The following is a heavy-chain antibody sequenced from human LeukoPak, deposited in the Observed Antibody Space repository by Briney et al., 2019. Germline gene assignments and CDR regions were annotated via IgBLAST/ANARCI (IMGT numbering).Heavy chain of an antibody. CDR2: IGSGGSPI. J-gene: IGHJ4*02. Sequence: GFLRLSCAASGFTFSNYPMNWVRQAPGKGLEWVSYIGSGGSPIYYADSVRGRFSISRDNAKNSLYLQMSSLRAEDTAVYYCARVRYNSGYIFDYWGQGTLVTVSS. V-gene: IGHV3-48*04. CDR1: GFTFSNYP. D-gene: IGHD5-18*01. CDR3: ARVRYNSGYIFDY.